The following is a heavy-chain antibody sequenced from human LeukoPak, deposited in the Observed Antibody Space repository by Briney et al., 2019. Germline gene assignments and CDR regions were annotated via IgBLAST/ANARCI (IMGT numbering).Heavy chain of an antibody. J-gene: IGHJ6*03. Sequence: ASVKVSCKASGYTFTGYYMHWVRQAPGQGLEWVGWINPNSGGTNYAQKFQGRVTMTRDTSFSTAYMELSRLRSNDTAVYYCAREGVTMVRGVGRRDYYYMDVWGKGTTVTVS. CDR3: AREGVTMVRGVGRRDYYYMDV. CDR2: INPNSGGT. V-gene: IGHV1-2*02. D-gene: IGHD3-10*01. CDR1: GYTFTGYY.